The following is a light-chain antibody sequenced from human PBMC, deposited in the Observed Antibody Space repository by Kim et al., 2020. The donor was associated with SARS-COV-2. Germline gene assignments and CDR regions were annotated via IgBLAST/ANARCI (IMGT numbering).Light chain of an antibody. CDR1: QDIANS. Sequence: ASVGDRVTITCRASQDIANSLAWYQQKPGKVPKVLIYAASTLQSGVPSRFSGGGSGTEFTLTISSLQTEDVATYYCQKYNSAPWTFGPGTKVDIK. V-gene: IGKV1-27*01. CDR3: QKYNSAPWT. CDR2: AAS. J-gene: IGKJ1*01.